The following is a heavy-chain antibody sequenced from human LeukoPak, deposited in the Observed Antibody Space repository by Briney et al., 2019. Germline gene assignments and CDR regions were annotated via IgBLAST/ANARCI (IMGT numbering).Heavy chain of an antibody. CDR3: ARVDGSCSGGSCPSGNWFDP. CDR2: IYTSGST. J-gene: IGHJ5*02. V-gene: IGHV4-61*02. D-gene: IGHD2-15*01. Sequence: SETLSLTCTVSGYFISSGYYWSWIRQPAGKGLEWIGRIYTSGSTNYNPSLKSRVTISYTSKNQFSLKLNSVTAADTAVYYCARVDGSCSGGSCPSGNWFDPWGQGTLVTVSS. CDR1: GYFISSGYY.